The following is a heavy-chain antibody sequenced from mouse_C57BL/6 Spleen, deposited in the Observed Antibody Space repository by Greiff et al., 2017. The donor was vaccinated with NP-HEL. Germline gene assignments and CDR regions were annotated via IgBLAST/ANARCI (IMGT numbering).Heavy chain of an antibody. V-gene: IGHV14-3*01. CDR3: ARGTNGDDGHIYYAMDY. J-gene: IGHJ4*01. Sequence: EVQLQQSVAELVRPGASVKLSCTASGFNIKNTYMHWVKQRPEQGLEWIGRIDPANGNTKYAPKFQGKATITADKSSNTAYLQLSSLTSEDTAIYYGARGTNGDDGHIYYAMDYWGQGTSVTVSS. D-gene: IGHD2-2*01. CDR1: GFNIKNTY. CDR2: IDPANGNT.